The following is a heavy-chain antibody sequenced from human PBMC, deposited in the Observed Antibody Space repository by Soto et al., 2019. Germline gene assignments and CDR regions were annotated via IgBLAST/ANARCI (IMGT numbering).Heavy chain of an antibody. CDR2: IYYSGST. CDR3: ARQVKQQLVQSFHWFDP. V-gene: IGHV4-59*08. CDR1: GGSISSYY. Sequence: PSETLSLTCTVSGGSISSYYWSWIRQPPGKGLEWIGYIYYSGSTNYNPSLKSRVTISVDTSKNQFSLKLSSVTAADTAVYYCARQVKQQLVQSFHWFDPWGQATLVTVSS. J-gene: IGHJ5*02. D-gene: IGHD6-13*01.